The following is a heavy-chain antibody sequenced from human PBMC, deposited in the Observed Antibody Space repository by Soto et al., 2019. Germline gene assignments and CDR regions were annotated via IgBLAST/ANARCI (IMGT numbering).Heavy chain of an antibody. CDR2: MHHTQGT. CDR1: GASISSYY. V-gene: IGHV4-59*01. Sequence: SSETLSLTCSVSGASISSYYWTWIRQPPGGGLEWIGYMHHTQGTNDYPSLRGRVHMSIDTSMNQFSLRLTSVTAADTAVYYCARVPFVGYFDWLDPWGHGTLVTVSS. J-gene: IGHJ5*02. D-gene: IGHD3-9*01. CDR3: ARVPFVGYFDWLDP.